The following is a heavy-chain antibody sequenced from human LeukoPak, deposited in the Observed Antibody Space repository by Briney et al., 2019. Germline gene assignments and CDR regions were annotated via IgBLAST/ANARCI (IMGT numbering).Heavy chain of an antibody. CDR3: ARGRFAGIGY. J-gene: IGHJ4*02. CDR1: GGSVSSGSYY. Sequence: PSETLSLTCTVSGGSVSSGSYYWSWIRQPPGKGLEWIGYIYYSGSTNYNPSLESRVTISVDTSKNQFSLKLSSVTAADTAVYYCARGRFAGIGYWGQGTLVTVSS. D-gene: IGHD6-13*01. CDR2: IYYSGST. V-gene: IGHV4-61*01.